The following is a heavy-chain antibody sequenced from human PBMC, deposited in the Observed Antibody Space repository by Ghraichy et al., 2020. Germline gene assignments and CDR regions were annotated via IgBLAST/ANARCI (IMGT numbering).Heavy chain of an antibody. CDR1: GFTFSSYW. CDR3: ARDRQWLPEYYYYYYGMDV. V-gene: IGHV3-7*03. D-gene: IGHD6-19*01. CDR2: IKQDGSEK. J-gene: IGHJ6*02. Sequence: GESLNISCAASGFTFSSYWMIWVRQAPGKGLEWVANIKQDGSEKYYVDSVKGRFTISRDNAKNSLYLQLNSLRAEDTAVYYCARDRQWLPEYYYYYYGMDVWGQGTTVTVSS.